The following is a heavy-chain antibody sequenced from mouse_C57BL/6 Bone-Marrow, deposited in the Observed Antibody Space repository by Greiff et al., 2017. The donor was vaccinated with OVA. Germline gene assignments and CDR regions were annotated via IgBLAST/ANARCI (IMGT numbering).Heavy chain of an antibody. V-gene: IGHV5-4*01. J-gene: IGHJ3*01. CDR2: ISDGGSYT. D-gene: IGHD2-4*01. CDR1: GFTFSSYA. CDR3: ARDRGIYYDYPAWFAY. Sequence: EVKVEESGGGLVKPGGSLKLSCAASGFTFSSYAMSWVRQTPEKRLEWVATISDGGSYTYYPDNVKGRFTISRDNAKNNLYLQMSHLKSEDTAMYYCARDRGIYYDYPAWFAYWGQGTLVTVSA.